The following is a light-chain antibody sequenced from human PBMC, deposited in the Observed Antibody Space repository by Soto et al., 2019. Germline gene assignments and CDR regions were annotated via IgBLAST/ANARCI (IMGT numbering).Light chain of an antibody. V-gene: IGLV1-47*02. J-gene: IGLJ2*01. CDR3: AVWDDSVFGKI. CDR2: ADS. CDR1: KSNIGSNE. Sequence: QSVLTQPPSASGTPGQRVTISCSGSKSNIGSNEVYWYQQLPGTAPKFLIYADSQRPSGVPDRFSAYKSGTSASLTISGLRSEDEAEYYGAVWDDSVFGKIFGGGTQLTVL.